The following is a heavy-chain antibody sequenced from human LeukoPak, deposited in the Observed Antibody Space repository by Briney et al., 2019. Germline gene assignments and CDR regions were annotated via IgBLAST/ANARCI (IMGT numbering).Heavy chain of an antibody. J-gene: IGHJ4*02. D-gene: IGHD2-15*01. CDR2: INPNSGGT. CDR1: GYTFTGYY. CDR3: ARDCSGGSCYSAFVY. V-gene: IGHV1-2*02. Sequence: ASVKVSCKASGYTFTGYYMHWVRQAPGQGLEWMGWINPNSGGTNYAQKFQGRVTMTRDTSISTAYMELSRLRSDDTAVYYCARDCSGGSCYSAFVYWGQGTLVTVSS.